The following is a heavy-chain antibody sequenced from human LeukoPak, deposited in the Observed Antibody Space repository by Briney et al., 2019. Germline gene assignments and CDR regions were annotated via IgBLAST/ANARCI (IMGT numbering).Heavy chain of an antibody. V-gene: IGHV3-21*01. Sequence: GGSLRLSCAASGFTFNSYSMNWVRQAPGKGLEWVSSISSSSSYIYYADSVKGRFTISRDNAKNSLYLQMNSLRAEDTAVYYCARDSGSYWGGYYFDYWGQGTLVTVSS. CDR3: ARDSGSYWGGYYFDY. CDR1: GFTFNSYS. CDR2: ISSSSSYI. D-gene: IGHD1-26*01. J-gene: IGHJ4*02.